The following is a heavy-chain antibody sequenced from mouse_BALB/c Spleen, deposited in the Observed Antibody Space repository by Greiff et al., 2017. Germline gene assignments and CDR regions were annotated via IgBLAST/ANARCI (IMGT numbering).Heavy chain of an antibody. J-gene: IGHJ3*01. CDR3: ARRGFITTALAY. Sequence: QVHVKQPGAELVKPGASVKLSCKASGYTFTSYWMHWVKQRPGQGLEWIGEINPSNGRTNYNEKFKSKATLTVDKSSSTAYMQLSSLTSEDSAVYYCARRGFITTALAYWGQGTLVTVSA. CDR2: INPSNGRT. V-gene: IGHV1S81*02. D-gene: IGHD1-2*01. CDR1: GYTFTSYW.